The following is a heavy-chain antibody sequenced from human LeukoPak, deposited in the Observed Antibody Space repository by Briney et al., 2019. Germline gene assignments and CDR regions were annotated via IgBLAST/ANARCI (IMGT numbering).Heavy chain of an antibody. CDR2: IWYDGSNK. Sequence: GGSLRLSCAASGFTFSSYGMHWVRQAPGKGLEWVAVIWYDGSNKYYADSVKGRFTISRDNSKNTLYLQMNSLRAEDTAVYYCARDGNWGSQPQNWFDPWGQGTLVTVSS. J-gene: IGHJ5*02. D-gene: IGHD7-27*01. CDR3: ARDGNWGSQPQNWFDP. V-gene: IGHV3-33*01. CDR1: GFTFSSYG.